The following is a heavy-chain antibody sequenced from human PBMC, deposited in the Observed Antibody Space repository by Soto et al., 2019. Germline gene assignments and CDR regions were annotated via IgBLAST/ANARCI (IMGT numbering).Heavy chain of an antibody. V-gene: IGHV3-33*01. J-gene: IGHJ5*02. Sequence: GGSLRLSCAASGFTFSSYGMHWVRQAPGKGLEWVAVIWYDGSNKYYADSVKGRFTISRDNSKNTLYLQMNSLRAEDTAVYYCARDFQAGTIAAAAWWFDPWGQGTLVTVSS. D-gene: IGHD6-13*01. CDR1: GFTFSSYG. CDR3: ARDFQAGTIAAAAWWFDP. CDR2: IWYDGSNK.